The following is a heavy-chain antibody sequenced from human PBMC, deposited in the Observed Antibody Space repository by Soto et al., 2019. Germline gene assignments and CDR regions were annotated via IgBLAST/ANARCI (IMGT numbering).Heavy chain of an antibody. V-gene: IGHV3-23*01. CDR1: GFSFRKYA. CDR3: AKDLDDYSSAIDF. Sequence: GGSLRLSRVGSGFSFRKYAMNWVRQAPGKGLEWVSGISGSGGSGRGFYADPVKGRFTISRDNSKNTLYLEMNSLRAEDTAVYYCAKDLDDYSSAIDFWGQGTLVTVSS. D-gene: IGHD4-4*01. J-gene: IGHJ4*02. CDR2: ISGSGGSGRG.